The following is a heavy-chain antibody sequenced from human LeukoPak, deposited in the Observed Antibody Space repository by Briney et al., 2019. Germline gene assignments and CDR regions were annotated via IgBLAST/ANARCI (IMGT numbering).Heavy chain of an antibody. Sequence: GGSLRLSCAASGFTFSSYWMHWLPHAPGKGLVWLSRIKSDGSTNYADSVKGRFTISRDNAKNTLSLQMNSLRAEDTGVYYCARAPSEIGGYYPEYFRHWGQGTLVTVSS. CDR1: GFTFSSYW. V-gene: IGHV3-74*01. CDR3: ARAPSEIGGYYPEYFRH. D-gene: IGHD3-22*01. CDR2: IKSDGST. J-gene: IGHJ1*01.